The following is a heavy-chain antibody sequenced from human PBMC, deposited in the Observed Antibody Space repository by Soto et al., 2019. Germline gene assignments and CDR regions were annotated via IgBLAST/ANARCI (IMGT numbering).Heavy chain of an antibody. CDR2: ISAYNGNT. D-gene: IGHD2-15*01. V-gene: IGHV1-18*01. Sequence: QVQVVQSGAEVKKPGASVKVCCKASGYTFTSYGFSWVRQAPGQGLEWMGWISAYNGNTNYAQKLQGRVTMTTDTSTSTAYMELRSLRSDDTAVYFCARAAMGYCRGGSCPLGMDVWGHGTTVTVSS. J-gene: IGHJ6*02. CDR1: GYTFTSYG. CDR3: ARAAMGYCRGGSCPLGMDV.